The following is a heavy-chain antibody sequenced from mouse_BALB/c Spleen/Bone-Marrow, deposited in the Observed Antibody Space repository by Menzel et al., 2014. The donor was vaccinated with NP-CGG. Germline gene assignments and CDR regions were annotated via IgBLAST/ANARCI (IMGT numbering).Heavy chain of an antibody. D-gene: IGHD2-1*01. CDR3: ARIYGNFEAMDY. V-gene: IGHV2-6-4*01. J-gene: IGHJ4*01. CDR2: IWGGGST. CDR1: GFSLSRYS. Sequence: VKLMESGPGLVSPSQRLSITCTVSGFSLSRYSLHWVRQPPGKGLEWLGMIWGGGSTDYNSALKSRLIISKDNSKSQVFLKMNSLQTDDTAMYYCARIYGNFEAMDYWGQGTSVTVSS.